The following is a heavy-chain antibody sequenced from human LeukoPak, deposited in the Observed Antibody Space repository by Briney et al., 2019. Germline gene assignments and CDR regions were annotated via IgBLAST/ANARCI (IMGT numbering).Heavy chain of an antibody. CDR2: IYYSGST. V-gene: IGHV4-59*01. CDR3: ARDHYFDY. J-gene: IGHJ4*02. Sequence: SETLSRTCTVSGGSISGYYWSWIRQPPGKGLEWIGNIYYSGSTNYNPSLKSRVTISVDTSKNQFSLKLSSVTAADTAVYYCARDHYFDYWGQGTLVTVSS. CDR1: GGSISGYY.